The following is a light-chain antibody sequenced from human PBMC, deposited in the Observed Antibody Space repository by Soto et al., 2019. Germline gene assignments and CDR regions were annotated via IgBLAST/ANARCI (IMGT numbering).Light chain of an antibody. CDR3: AAWDDSLSGSVV. V-gene: IGLV1-44*01. CDR1: SSNIGRNT. J-gene: IGLJ2*01. CDR2: GIN. Sequence: QSVLTQPPSASGTPGQRVTISCSGSSSNIGRNTVSWYQRLPGTAPKLLIYGINKRPSGVPARFSGSTSGTSAALAISGLQSEDEAIYYCAAWDDSLSGSVVFGGGTKVTVL.